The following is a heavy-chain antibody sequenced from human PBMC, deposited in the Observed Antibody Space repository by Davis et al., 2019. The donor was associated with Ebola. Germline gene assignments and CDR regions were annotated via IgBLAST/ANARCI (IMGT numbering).Heavy chain of an antibody. CDR2: IYYSRST. D-gene: IGHD3-10*01. CDR3: AREGVYYFDY. Sequence: SETLSLTCTVSGGSISSYYWSWIRQPPGKGLEWIGYIYYSRSTNYHPSLKSRVTISIDSSKNQFSLNLSSVTAADTAVYYCAREGVYYFDYWGQGTLVTVSS. CDR1: GGSISSYY. J-gene: IGHJ4*02. V-gene: IGHV4-59*01.